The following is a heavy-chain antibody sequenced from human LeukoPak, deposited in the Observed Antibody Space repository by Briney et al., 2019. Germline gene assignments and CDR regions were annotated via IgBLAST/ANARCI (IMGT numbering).Heavy chain of an antibody. CDR2: IYYSGST. CDR3: ARRRIVVVPAASNWFDP. V-gene: IGHV4-39*01. Sequence: SETLSLTCTVSGGSISSSSYYWGWIRQPPGKGLEWIGSIYYSGSTYYNPSLKSRVTISVDTSKNQFPLKLSSVTAADTAVYYCARRRIVVVPAASNWFDPWGQGTLVTVSS. J-gene: IGHJ5*02. D-gene: IGHD2-2*01. CDR1: GGSISSSSYY.